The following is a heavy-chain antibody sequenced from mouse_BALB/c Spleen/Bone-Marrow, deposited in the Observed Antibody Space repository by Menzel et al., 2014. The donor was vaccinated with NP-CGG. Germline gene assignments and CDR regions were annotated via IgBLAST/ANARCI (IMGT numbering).Heavy chain of an antibody. CDR3: TRSLYGNYVMDF. CDR2: IDPETGGT. Sequence: VKLQEPGAELVRPGASVALSCKALGYTFTDYEMHWAKQTPVHGLEWIGAIDPETGGTAYNQKFKGKATLTADKSSSTAYMELRSLTSEDSAVYYCTRSLYGNYVMDFWGQGTSVTVSS. J-gene: IGHJ4*01. CDR1: GYTFTDYE. V-gene: IGHV1-15*01. D-gene: IGHD2-1*01.